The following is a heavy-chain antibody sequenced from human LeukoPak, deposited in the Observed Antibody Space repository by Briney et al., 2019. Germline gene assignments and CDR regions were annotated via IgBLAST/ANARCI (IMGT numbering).Heavy chain of an antibody. CDR2: IYYSGST. D-gene: IGHD4-17*01. CDR3: ARVGTTVTTLDAFDI. CDR1: GGSISSYY. V-gene: IGHV4-59*01. Sequence: SETLSLTCTVSGGSISSYYWSWIRQPPGKGLEWIGYIYYSGSTNYNPSLKSRVTISVDTSKNQFSLKLSSVTAADTAVYYCARVGTTVTTLDAFDIWGQGTMVTVSS. J-gene: IGHJ3*02.